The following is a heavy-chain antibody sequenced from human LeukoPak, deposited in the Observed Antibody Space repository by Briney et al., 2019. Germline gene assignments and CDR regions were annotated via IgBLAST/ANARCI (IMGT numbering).Heavy chain of an antibody. V-gene: IGHV3-48*01. Sequence: GGSLRLSCAASGFTFSSYSMNWVRQAPGKGLEWVSYISSSSSTIYYADSVKGRFTISRDNAKNSLYLQMNSLRAEDTAVYYCAKDIGDYYYYYMDVWGKGTTVTISS. J-gene: IGHJ6*03. CDR1: GFTFSSYS. D-gene: IGHD3-10*01. CDR2: ISSSSSTI. CDR3: AKDIGDYYYYYMDV.